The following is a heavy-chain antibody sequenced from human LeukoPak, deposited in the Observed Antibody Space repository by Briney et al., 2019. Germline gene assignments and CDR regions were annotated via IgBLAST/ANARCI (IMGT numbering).Heavy chain of an antibody. CDR3: ARAPYCSGGSCYGHYYYYMDV. CDR1: GFTFNSYS. D-gene: IGHD2-15*01. V-gene: IGHV3-21*01. CDR2: ISSSSSYI. J-gene: IGHJ6*03. Sequence: GGSLRLSCVASGFTFNSYSMNWVRQAPGKGLEWVSSISSSSSYIYYADSVKGRFTISRDNAKNSLYLQMDSLRAEDTAVYYCARAPYCSGGSCYGHYYYYMDVWGKGTTVTVSS.